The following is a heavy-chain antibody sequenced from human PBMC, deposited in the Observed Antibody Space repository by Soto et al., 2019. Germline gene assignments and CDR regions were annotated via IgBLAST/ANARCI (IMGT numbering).Heavy chain of an antibody. J-gene: IGHJ4*02. CDR2: IFDSGNA. V-gene: IGHV4-59*08. CDR3: ARHRRTTVAKFYFDN. Sequence: SLPLSVSCTVAGGSSINFCGSWIRQPQGKGLEWIAYIFDSGNANYNPSLKSRVTISVDTSKNQFSLKLTSVTAADTAVYYCARHRRTTVAKFYFDNWGQGALVTVSS. D-gene: IGHD4-4*01. CDR1: GGSSINFC.